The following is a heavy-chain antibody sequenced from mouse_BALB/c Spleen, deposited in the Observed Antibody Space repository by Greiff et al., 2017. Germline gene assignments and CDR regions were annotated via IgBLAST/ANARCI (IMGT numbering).Heavy chain of an antibody. V-gene: IGHV5-17*02. CDR2: ISSGSSTI. CDR3: ARFLYAMDY. J-gene: IGHJ4*01. CDR1: GFTFSSFG. Sequence: EVKLQESGGGLVQPGGSRKLSCAASGFTFSSFGMHWVRQAPEKGLEWVAYISSGSSTIYYADTVKGRFTISRDNPKNTLFLQMTSLRSEDTAMYYCARFLYAMDYWGQGTSVTVSS.